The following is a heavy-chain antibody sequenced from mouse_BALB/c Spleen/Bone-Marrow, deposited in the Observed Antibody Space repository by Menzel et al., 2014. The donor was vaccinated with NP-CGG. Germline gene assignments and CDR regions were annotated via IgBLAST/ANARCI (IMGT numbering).Heavy chain of an antibody. CDR1: GFAFSSYD. V-gene: IGHV5-9*02. D-gene: IGHD2-4*01. CDR2: ISSGGSYT. Sequence: EVQVVESGGGLVKPGGSLKLSCAASGFAFSSYDMSWVRQTPEKRLEWVATISSGGSYTYYPDSVKGRFTTSRDNARNTLYLQMSSLRSEDTALYYCARVLRVYAMDYWGQGTSVTVSS. CDR3: ARVLRVYAMDY. J-gene: IGHJ4*01.